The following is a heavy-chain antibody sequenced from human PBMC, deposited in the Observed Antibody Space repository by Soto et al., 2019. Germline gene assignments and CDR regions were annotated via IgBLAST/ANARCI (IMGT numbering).Heavy chain of an antibody. CDR3: ARSPDSGDYVDY. CDR2: IYFSGTT. V-gene: IGHV4-61*01. J-gene: IGHJ4*02. CDR1: GGSVSSDSYY. D-gene: IGHD4-17*01. Sequence: QVQLQESGPRLVQPSETLSLTCSVSGGSVSSDSYYWSWIRQPPGAGLEWTGYIYFSGTTNYNPSLEIRVTILVDSSKNQFSLKLSSVTAADTAVYYCARSPDSGDYVDYWGQGTLVAVSS.